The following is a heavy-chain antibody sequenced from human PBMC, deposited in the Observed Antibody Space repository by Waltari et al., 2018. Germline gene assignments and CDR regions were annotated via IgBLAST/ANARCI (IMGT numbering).Heavy chain of an antibody. CDR2: ISYDGKNK. Sequence: QVQLVESGGGVVHPGRSLRLSCAASGFTFSHYGMHWVRQAPGKGLEWVAVISYDGKNKYYADSIKGRFTIARDNSQNTLYLQMDTLRPEDTAVYYCARDCLRAVVVTGGRLDYWGHGTLVTVSS. CDR1: GFTFSHYG. J-gene: IGHJ4*01. D-gene: IGHD2-21*02. CDR3: ARDCLRAVVVTGGRLDY. V-gene: IGHV3-30*03.